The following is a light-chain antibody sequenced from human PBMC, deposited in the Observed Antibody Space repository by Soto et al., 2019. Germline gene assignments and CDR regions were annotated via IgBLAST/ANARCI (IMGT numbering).Light chain of an antibody. CDR2: GAS. J-gene: IGKJ1*01. CDR3: QQYGDSPRT. CDR1: QSVTSSY. Sequence: EIVLTQSPGTLSLSPVERATLSCRASQSVTSSYLAWYQQKPGQAPRLLIYGASSRATGIPDRFSGSGSGTDFTLMISRLEPEDFAVYYCQQYGDSPRTFGQGTKVDIK. V-gene: IGKV3-20*01.